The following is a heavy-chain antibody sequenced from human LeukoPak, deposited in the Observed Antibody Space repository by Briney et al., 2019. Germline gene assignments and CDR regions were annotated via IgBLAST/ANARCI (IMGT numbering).Heavy chain of an antibody. CDR3: ARGYCSSTSCYFDY. Sequence: GGSLRLSCAASGFTFDDYGMSWVGQAPGKGLEWVSGINWNGGSTGYADSVKGRFTISRDNAKNSLYLQMNSLRAEDTALYYCARGYCSSTSCYFDYWGQGTLVTVSS. V-gene: IGHV3-20*04. CDR2: INWNGGST. CDR1: GFTFDDYG. J-gene: IGHJ4*02. D-gene: IGHD2-2*01.